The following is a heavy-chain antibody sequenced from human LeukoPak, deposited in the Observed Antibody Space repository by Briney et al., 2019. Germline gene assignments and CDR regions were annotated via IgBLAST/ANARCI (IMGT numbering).Heavy chain of an antibody. CDR2: MYPGDSDT. CDR3: ARDYGSGSGNWFDA. Sequence: GESLKISCQGSGFRFSSYWIGWVRQMPGKGLEWMGTMYPGDSDTRYSPSFQGRVTMSVDKSITTAYLEWGGLKASDTAMYYCARDYGSGSGNWFDAWGPGTLVTVSS. CDR1: GFRFSSYW. J-gene: IGHJ5*02. D-gene: IGHD3-10*01. V-gene: IGHV5-51*01.